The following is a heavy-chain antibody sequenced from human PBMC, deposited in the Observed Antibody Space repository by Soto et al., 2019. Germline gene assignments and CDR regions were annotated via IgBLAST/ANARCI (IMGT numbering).Heavy chain of an antibody. CDR3: ARGSNWKYRYYCYGIDV. CDR1: GFTFSSYG. D-gene: IGHD1-7*01. CDR2: ISYDGSNK. V-gene: IGHV3-30*03. Sequence: QVQLVESGGGVVQPGRSLRLSCAASGFTFSSYGRHWVRQAPGKGLEWVAVISYDGSNKYYADSVKGRFTISRDNSKNTLYLQMNSLRDEDTAVYYCARGSNWKYRYYCYGIDVWGPGHRVNVSS. J-gene: IGHJ6*02.